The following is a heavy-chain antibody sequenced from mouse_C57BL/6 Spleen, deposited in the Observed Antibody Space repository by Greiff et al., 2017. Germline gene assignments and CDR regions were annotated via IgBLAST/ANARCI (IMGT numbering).Heavy chain of an antibody. CDR2: INPSSGYT. D-gene: IGHD2-4*01. V-gene: IGHV1-7*01. Sequence: QDQLQQSGAELAKPGASVKLSCKASGYTFTSYWMHWVKQRPGQGLEWIGYINPSSGYTKYNQKFKDKATLTADKSSSTAYMQLSNLTYADSAVYYCARKGMRDYDYIYAMDYWGQGTSVTVAA. CDR3: ARKGMRDYDYIYAMDY. CDR1: GYTFTSYW. J-gene: IGHJ4*01.